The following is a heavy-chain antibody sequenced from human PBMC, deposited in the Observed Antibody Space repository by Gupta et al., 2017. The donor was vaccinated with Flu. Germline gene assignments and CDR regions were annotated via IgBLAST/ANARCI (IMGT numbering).Heavy chain of an antibody. V-gene: IGHV2-5*01. CDR3: AQKGSEKYDDDSSGYAPFDY. CDR1: GFSLSTTGVG. D-gene: IGHD3-22*01. J-gene: IGHJ4*02. CDR2: IYWNDDK. Sequence: QITLKESGPTLVRPTQTLTLTCTFSGFSLSTTGVGVGWIRHPPGKALEWLAVIYWNDDKPYSPSMKSRRTITKDTSKNQVVLTRNKMDPVQTATYSCAQKGSEKYDDDSSGYAPFDYGGQGNMVTVYS.